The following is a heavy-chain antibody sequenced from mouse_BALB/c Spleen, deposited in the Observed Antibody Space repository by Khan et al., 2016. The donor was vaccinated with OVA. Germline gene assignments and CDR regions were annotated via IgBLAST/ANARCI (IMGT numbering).Heavy chain of an antibody. V-gene: IGHV14-3*02. CDR3: ARMARK. D-gene: IGHD2-3*01. Sequence: ELVESGATVKLSCPASGLNTKDTYMHWLKQWPEQGLEWIGRIDPPNGDTRYDPKFQGKAALTAETTSTTAYLQLRSLTSEDTDVYDCARMARKGGQGTTLTVSS. J-gene: IGHJ2*01. CDR2: IDPPNGDT. CDR1: GLNTKDTY.